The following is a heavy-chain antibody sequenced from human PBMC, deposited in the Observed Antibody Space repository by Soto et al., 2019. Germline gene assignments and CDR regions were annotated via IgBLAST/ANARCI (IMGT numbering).Heavy chain of an antibody. CDR1: GGSISDFY. V-gene: IGHV4-59*01. CDR2: LYYTGST. J-gene: IGHJ6*02. D-gene: IGHD3-3*01. Sequence: PSETLSLTCNVSGGSISDFYWSWIRQSPGKRLEWIGYLYYTGSTNYNPALKSRVTISLDTSKNQLSLKVRSVTAADTAVYYCARGGGYDFRSSQAPPIDVWGQGTTVTVSS. CDR3: ARGGGYDFRSSQAPPIDV.